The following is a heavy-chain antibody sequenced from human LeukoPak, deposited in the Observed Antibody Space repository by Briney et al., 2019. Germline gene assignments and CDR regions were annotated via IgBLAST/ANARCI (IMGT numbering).Heavy chain of an antibody. CDR1: GGYISNYY. CDR3: AREDIVVVPAARDAFDI. J-gene: IGHJ3*02. D-gene: IGHD2-2*01. V-gene: IGHV4-34*01. Sequence: PSETLSLTCIVSGGYISNYYWSWIRQPPGKGLEWIGEINHSGSTNYNPSLKSRVTISVDTSKNQFSLKLSSVTAADTAVYYCAREDIVVVPAARDAFDIWGQGTMVTVFS. CDR2: INHSGST.